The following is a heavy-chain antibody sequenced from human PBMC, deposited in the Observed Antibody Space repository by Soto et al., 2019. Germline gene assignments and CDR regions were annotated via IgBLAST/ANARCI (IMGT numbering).Heavy chain of an antibody. J-gene: IGHJ4*02. D-gene: IGHD5-12*01. V-gene: IGHV4-59*01. Sequence: SETLSLTCSVSGASINNYYWSWIRQPPGKGLEWIGYVYYTGSTSTKYNPSLQSRVAMSVDSSKNQFSLKLTSMTAADTAIYYCAKYRRTDAEGYRLDFWGPGTLGTVSS. CDR2: VYYTGSTST. CDR1: GASINNYY. CDR3: AKYRRTDAEGYRLDF.